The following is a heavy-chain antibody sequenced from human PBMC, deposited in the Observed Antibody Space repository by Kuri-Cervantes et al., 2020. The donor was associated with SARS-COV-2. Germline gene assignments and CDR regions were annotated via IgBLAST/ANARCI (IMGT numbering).Heavy chain of an antibody. Sequence: GSLRLSCAVYGGSFSAYYWSWIRQPPGKGLEWIGEINHSGSTNYNPSLKSRVTISVDTSKHQLSLELSSVTAADTAVYYCARGRSFVGNWGQGTLVTVSS. CDR3: ARGRSFVGN. CDR2: INHSGST. D-gene: IGHD3-16*01. J-gene: IGHJ4*02. V-gene: IGHV4-34*01. CDR1: GGSFSAYY.